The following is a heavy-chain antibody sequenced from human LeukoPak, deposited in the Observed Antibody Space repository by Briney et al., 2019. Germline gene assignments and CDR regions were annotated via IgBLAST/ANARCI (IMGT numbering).Heavy chain of an antibody. V-gene: IGHV3-73*01. Sequence: PEGSLRLSCAASGFTFSGSAMHWVRQASGKGLEWVGRIRSKANSYATAYAASVKGRFTISRDDSKNTAYLQMNSLKTEDTAVYYCTRGDSSSWLGWGQGTLVTVSS. D-gene: IGHD6-13*01. CDR1: GFTFSGSA. CDR2: IRSKANSYAT. CDR3: TRGDSSSWLG. J-gene: IGHJ4*02.